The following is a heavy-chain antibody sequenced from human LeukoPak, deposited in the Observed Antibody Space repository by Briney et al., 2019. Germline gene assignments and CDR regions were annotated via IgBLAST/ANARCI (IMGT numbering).Heavy chain of an antibody. J-gene: IGHJ4*02. D-gene: IGHD1-26*01. CDR2: ISGGGGST. CDR3: VTPAVIVGASYSDY. CDR1: GFTFSSYG. Sequence: PGGSLRLSCTASGFTFSSYGLSWVRQAPGKGLEWVSTISGGGGSTYYADSVKGRFTISRDNSKNTLYLQVNSLRAEDTAVYYCVTPAVIVGASYSDYWGQGTLVTVSS. V-gene: IGHV3-23*01.